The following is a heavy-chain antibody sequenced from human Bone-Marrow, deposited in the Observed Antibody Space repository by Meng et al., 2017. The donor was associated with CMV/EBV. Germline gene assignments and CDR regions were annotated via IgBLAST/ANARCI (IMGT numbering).Heavy chain of an antibody. Sequence: GSLRLSCTVSGGSVSSGAYYWSWIRQPPGKGLEWIGYIYYNGSTNYNPSLKSRVTISVDTSQNQFSLKLSSVTAADTAVYYCARGRGDIVPALNYWGQGTRVTGSS. CDR2: IYYNGST. CDR1: GGSVSSGAYY. CDR3: ARGRGDIVPALNY. V-gene: IGHV4-61*08. J-gene: IGHJ4*02. D-gene: IGHD5-12*01.